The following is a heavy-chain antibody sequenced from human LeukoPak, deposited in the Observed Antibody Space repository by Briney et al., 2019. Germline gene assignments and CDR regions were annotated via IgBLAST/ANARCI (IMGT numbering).Heavy chain of an antibody. Sequence: ASVKVSCKAFGYTFTTYAINWVRQAPGQGLEWVGWINTNTGNPTYAQGFTGRFVFSLDTSVSTTYLQISSLKAEDTAVYYCARVGKYSGSYPDYWGQGTLVTVSS. V-gene: IGHV7-4-1*02. CDR3: ARVGKYSGSYPDY. D-gene: IGHD1-26*01. CDR2: INTNTGNP. CDR1: GYTFTTYA. J-gene: IGHJ4*02.